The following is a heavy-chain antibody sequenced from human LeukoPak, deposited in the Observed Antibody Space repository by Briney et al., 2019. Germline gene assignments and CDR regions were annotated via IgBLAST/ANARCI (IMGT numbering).Heavy chain of an antibody. J-gene: IGHJ5*02. Sequence: ASVKVSCKASGYTFTTYGISWVRQAPGQRLEWMGWISAYNGNTNYAQQFQDRVTMSTDTSMSTAHMELRSLRSDDTAVYYCARDLIAVRPGWFDPWGQGSMVTVSS. D-gene: IGHD3-10*01. CDR2: ISAYNGNT. V-gene: IGHV1-18*01. CDR3: ARDLIAVRPGWFDP. CDR1: GYTFTTYG.